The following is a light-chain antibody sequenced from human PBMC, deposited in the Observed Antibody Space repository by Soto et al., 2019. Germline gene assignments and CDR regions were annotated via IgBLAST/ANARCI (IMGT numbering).Light chain of an antibody. CDR3: QQYHTSPPGT. V-gene: IGKV3-20*01. CDR2: GAS. J-gene: IGKJ1*01. CDR1: QSVSTNY. Sequence: EIVLTQSPGTLSLSPGERATLSCRASQSVSTNYLAWSQQKPGQAPRLLIYGASSRATGIPDRFSGSGSGTDFTLTISRLEPEDFAVYYCQQYHTSPPGTFGQGTKVEVK.